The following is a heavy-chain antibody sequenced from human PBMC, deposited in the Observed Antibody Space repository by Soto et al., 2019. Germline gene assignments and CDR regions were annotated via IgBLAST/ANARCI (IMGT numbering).Heavy chain of an antibody. CDR2: ISYDGSNK. CDR1: GFTFSSYG. CDR3: AKGQIAATIDY. V-gene: IGHV3-30*18. J-gene: IGHJ4*02. D-gene: IGHD5-12*01. Sequence: GGSLRLSCAASGFTFSSYGMHWVRQAPGKGLEWVAVISYDGSNKYYADSVKGRFTISRDNSKNTLYLQMNSLRAEDTAVYYCAKGQIAATIDYWGQGTLVTVSS.